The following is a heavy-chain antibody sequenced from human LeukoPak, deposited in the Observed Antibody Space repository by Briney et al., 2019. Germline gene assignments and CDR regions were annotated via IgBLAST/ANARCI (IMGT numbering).Heavy chain of an antibody. J-gene: IGHJ6*03. V-gene: IGHV3-21*01. CDR2: ISSSSSYI. D-gene: IGHD1-26*01. CDR1: GFTFSSYS. Sequence: GGSLRLSCAASGFTFSSYSMNWVRQAPGKGLEWVSSISSSSSYIYYADSVKGRFTISRDNAKNSLYLQMSSLRAEDTAVYYCARGELGNYYYYYMDGWGKGTTVTVSS. CDR3: ARGELGNYYYYYMDG.